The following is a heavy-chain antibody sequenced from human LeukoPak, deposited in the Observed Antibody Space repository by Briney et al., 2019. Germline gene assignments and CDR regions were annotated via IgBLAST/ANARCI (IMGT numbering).Heavy chain of an antibody. CDR3: AKARGFCSGGSCYNPFDP. CDR2: ISGSDGST. D-gene: IGHD2-15*01. Sequence: PGRSLRLSCAASGFTFNNHDMHWVRQAPGKGLEWVSGISGSDGSTYYADSVKGRFTISRDYSKNTLYVQMNSLRAEDTAVYYCAKARGFCSGGSCYNPFDPWGQGTLVTVSS. J-gene: IGHJ5*02. V-gene: IGHV3-23*01. CDR1: GFTFNNHD.